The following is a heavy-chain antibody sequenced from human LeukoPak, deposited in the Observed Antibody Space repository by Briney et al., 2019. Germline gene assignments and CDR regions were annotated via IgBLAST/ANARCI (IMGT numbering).Heavy chain of an antibody. CDR2: IYYSGST. J-gene: IGHJ4*02. D-gene: IGHD3-22*01. V-gene: IGHV4-59*01. CDR3: ARVRALSYYDSSGDLFYFDY. Sequence: SGTLSLTCTVSGGSLSSYYWSWLRQPPAKGLEWIGYIYYSGSTDYNPSLQSRLTISVDTSKNQFSLKLSSVTAAATAVYYCARVRALSYYDSSGDLFYFDYWGQGTLVTVSS. CDR1: GGSLSSYY.